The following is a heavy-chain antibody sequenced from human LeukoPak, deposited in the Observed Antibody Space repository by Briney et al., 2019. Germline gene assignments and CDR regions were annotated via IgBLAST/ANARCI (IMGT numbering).Heavy chain of an antibody. Sequence: PGGSLRLSCAASGFTFSSYAMSWVRQAPGKGLEWVSAIVGNGGSTYYADSVKGRFSISRDNAKNSLYLQMNSLRAEDTAVYYCARGEMYAIHLFDYWGQGTLVTVSS. CDR1: GFTFSSYA. CDR3: ARGEMYAIHLFDY. CDR2: IVGNGGST. V-gene: IGHV3-23*01. J-gene: IGHJ4*02. D-gene: IGHD2-8*01.